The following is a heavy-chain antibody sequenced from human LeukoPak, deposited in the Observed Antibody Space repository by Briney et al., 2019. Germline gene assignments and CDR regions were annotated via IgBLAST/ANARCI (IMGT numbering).Heavy chain of an antibody. V-gene: IGHV3-7*03. CDR2: INQDGTKI. D-gene: IGHD3-10*01. J-gene: IGHJ5*02. CDR1: GSMFRNYW. Sequence: GSLRLSCVVSGSMFRNYWMSWLRQAPGKGPEWVANINQDGTKIFEVDFMKGRFTLSRDNAKSSLYLQMNSLRPEDSAVYYCARLHLGDTNGSGSPNWFDPWGQGTLVTVSS. CDR3: ARLHLGDTNGSGSPNWFDP.